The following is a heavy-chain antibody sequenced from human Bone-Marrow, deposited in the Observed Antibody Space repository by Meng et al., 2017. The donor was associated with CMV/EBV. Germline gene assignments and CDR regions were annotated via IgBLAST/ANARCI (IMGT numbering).Heavy chain of an antibody. J-gene: IGHJ6*02. CDR2: ISWNSGSI. V-gene: IGHV3-9*01. CDR1: GFTFSSYA. D-gene: IGHD2-8*01. Sequence: SLKISCAASGFTFSSYAMHWVRQAPGKGLEWVSGISWNSGSIGYADSVKGRFTISRDNAKNSLYLQMNSLRAEDTAVYYCVLVNGPSYYYYGMDVWGQGTTVTVSS. CDR3: VLVNGPSYYYYGMDV.